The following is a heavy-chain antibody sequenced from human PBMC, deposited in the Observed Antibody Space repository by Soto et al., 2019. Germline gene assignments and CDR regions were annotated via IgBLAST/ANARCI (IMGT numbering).Heavy chain of an antibody. V-gene: IGHV4-59*08. CDR3: ARRYVSRFDY. CDR2: IYYSGST. D-gene: IGHD3-16*01. CDR1: GGSISSYY. J-gene: IGHJ4*02. Sequence: QVQLQESGPGLVKPSETLSLTCTVSGGSISSYYWSWIRQPPGKGLECIGYIYYSGSTNYNPSLKIRVTIPVDTSKNQFSLKLRSVTSADKAVYYCARRYVSRFDYWGQGTLVTVSS.